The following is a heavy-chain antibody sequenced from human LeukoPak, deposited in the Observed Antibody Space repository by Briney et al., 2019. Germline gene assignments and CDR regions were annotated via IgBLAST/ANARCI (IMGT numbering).Heavy chain of an antibody. D-gene: IGHD6-13*01. CDR2: SVDGGGGI. V-gene: IGHV3-23*01. J-gene: IGHJ4*02. Sequence: GGSLRLSCAASGFTLSSHAMTWVRQAPGRGLEWVSSVDGGGGIYSADSVKGRFPISRDNSQDPLSLQLNGLRAEDPAVYSCAKQSAGSAAWYSLHYDFWGQGTLVTVSS. CDR3: AKQSAGSAAWYSLHYDF. CDR1: GFTLSSHA.